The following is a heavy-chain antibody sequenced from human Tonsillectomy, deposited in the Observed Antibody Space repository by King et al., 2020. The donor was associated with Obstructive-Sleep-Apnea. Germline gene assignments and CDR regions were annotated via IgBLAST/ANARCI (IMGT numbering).Heavy chain of an antibody. Sequence: TLKESGPTLVKPTQTLTLTCTFSGFSLSTRGVGVGWIRQPPGKALEWLALIYWDDYKRYSPSLKSRLTITKDTSKKQVVLTMTNMDPVDTATYYYAHGAYVDSAMVDYNGMDVWGQGTTVTVSS. D-gene: IGHD5-18*01. CDR2: IYWDDYK. CDR3: AHGAYVDSAMVDYNGMDV. CDR1: GFSLSTRGVG. V-gene: IGHV2-5*02. J-gene: IGHJ6*02.